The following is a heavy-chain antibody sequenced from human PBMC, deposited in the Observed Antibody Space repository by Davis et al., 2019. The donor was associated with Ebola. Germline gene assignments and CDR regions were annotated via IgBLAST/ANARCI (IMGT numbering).Heavy chain of an antibody. V-gene: IGHV3-48*02. D-gene: IGHD3-10*01. Sequence: PGGSLRLSCAASGFSFSTYSMNWVRQAPGKGLEWVSYISGSGTTSHADSVKGRFTISRDNAKNSLSLQMNSLRDEDTALYYCVRILYGSGSYGAFDIWGQGSMVTVSS. CDR2: ISGSGTT. CDR1: GFSFSTYS. J-gene: IGHJ3*02. CDR3: VRILYGSGSYGAFDI.